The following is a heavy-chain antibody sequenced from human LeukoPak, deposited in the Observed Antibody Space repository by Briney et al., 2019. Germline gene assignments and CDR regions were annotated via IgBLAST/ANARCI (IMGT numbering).Heavy chain of an antibody. D-gene: IGHD2-21*02. CDR2: ISSSSSTI. V-gene: IGHV3-48*04. CDR3: AKANCGGDCSFDY. CDR1: GFTFSSYS. J-gene: IGHJ4*02. Sequence: GGSLRLSCAASGFTFSSYSMNWVRQAPGKGLEWVSYISSSSSTIYYADSVKGRFTISRDNAKNSLYLQMNNLRPEDTALYYCAKANCGGDCSFDYWGQGIMVTVSS.